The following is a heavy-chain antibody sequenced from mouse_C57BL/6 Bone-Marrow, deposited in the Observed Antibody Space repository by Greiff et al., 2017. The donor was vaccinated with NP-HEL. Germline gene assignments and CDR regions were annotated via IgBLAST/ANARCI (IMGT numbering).Heavy chain of an antibody. V-gene: IGHV1-42*01. CDR1: GYSFTGYY. J-gene: IGHJ4*01. CDR2: INPSTGGT. CDR3: ASLNAMDY. Sequence: EVQLQQSGPELVKPGASVKISCKASGYSFTGYYMNWVKQSPEKSLEWIGEINPSTGGTTYNQKFKAKATLTVDKSSSTAYMQLKSLTSEDSAVYYCASLNAMDYWGQGTSVTVSS.